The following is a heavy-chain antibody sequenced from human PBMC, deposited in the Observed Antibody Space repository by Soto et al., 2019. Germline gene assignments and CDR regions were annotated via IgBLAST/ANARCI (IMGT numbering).Heavy chain of an antibody. Sequence: PSETLSLTCAVPGGSISSGGYSWSWIRQPPGKGLEWIGYIYHSGSTYYNPSLKSRVTISVDRSKNQFSLKLSSVTAADTAVYYCAGGIAARPLGYWGQGTLVTVSS. CDR3: AGGIAARPLGY. J-gene: IGHJ4*02. V-gene: IGHV4-30-2*01. D-gene: IGHD6-6*01. CDR2: IYHSGST. CDR1: GGSISSGGYS.